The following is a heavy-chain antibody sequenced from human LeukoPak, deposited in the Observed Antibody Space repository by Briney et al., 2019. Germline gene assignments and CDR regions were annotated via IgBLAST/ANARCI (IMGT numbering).Heavy chain of an antibody. Sequence: SVKVSCKASGGTFSSYAISWVRQAPGQGLEWMGRIIPILGIANYAQKFQGRVTITADKSTSTAYMELSSLRSEDTAVYYCARAPYGGTANDAFDIWGQGTMVTVSS. CDR3: ARAPYGGTANDAFDI. J-gene: IGHJ3*02. D-gene: IGHD4-23*01. V-gene: IGHV1-69*04. CDR2: IIPILGIA. CDR1: GGTFSSYA.